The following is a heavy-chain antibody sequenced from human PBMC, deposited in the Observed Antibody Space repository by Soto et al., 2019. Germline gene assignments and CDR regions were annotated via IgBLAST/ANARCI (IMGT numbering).Heavy chain of an antibody. Sequence: QVQLVQSGAEVKKPGASVKVSCKASGYTFTSYYMHWVRQAPGQGLEWMGIINPSGGSTSYAQKFQGSVTLTRDTSPSTVYMELSSLRSEDTAVYYCARGEGSSWVFDYWGQGTLVTVSS. V-gene: IGHV1-46*01. J-gene: IGHJ4*02. CDR1: GYTFTSYY. D-gene: IGHD6-13*01. CDR3: ARGEGSSWVFDY. CDR2: INPSGGST.